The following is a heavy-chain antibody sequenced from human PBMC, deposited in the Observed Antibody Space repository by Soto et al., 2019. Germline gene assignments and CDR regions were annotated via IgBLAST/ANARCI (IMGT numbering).Heavy chain of an antibody. J-gene: IGHJ5*02. CDR2: IYHTGNA. V-gene: IGHV4-39*01. Sequence: SETLSLTCSVSGDSISSSRFYWAWIRQPPGEGLEWIGSIYHTGNAYYNPSLKSRVTISVDTSKNQFSLKLTSVTAADAALYYCARYFFDSSDYTTNWFDPWGQGTLVTVSS. CDR1: GDSISSSRFY. CDR3: ARYFFDSSDYTTNWFDP. D-gene: IGHD3-22*01.